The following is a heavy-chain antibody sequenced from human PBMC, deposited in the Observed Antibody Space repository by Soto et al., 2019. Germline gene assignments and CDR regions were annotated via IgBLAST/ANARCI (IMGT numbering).Heavy chain of an antibody. CDR1: GFTFSSYA. J-gene: IGHJ5*02. CDR2: ISYDGSNK. CDR3: ARAGITIFGVVIIPWFDP. Sequence: QVQLVESGGGVVQPGRSLRLSCAASGFTFSSYAMHWVRQAPGKGLEWVAVISYDGSNKYYADSVKGRFTISRDNSKNTLYLQMNSLRAEDTAVYYCARAGITIFGVVIIPWFDPWGQGTLVTVSS. D-gene: IGHD3-3*01. V-gene: IGHV3-30-3*01.